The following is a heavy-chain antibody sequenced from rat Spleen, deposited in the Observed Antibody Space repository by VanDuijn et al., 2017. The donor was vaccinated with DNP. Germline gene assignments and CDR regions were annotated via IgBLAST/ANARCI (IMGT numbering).Heavy chain of an antibody. CDR2: IIYDGTNT. Sequence: EVQLVESGGGLVQPGRSLKLSCAASGFTFSDYGMAWVRQTPKKGLEWVANIIYDGTNTYYRDSVKGRFTISRDNTKNTLYLQMNSLRSEDTATYYCARHGTTEGIAYFDYWGQGVMVTVSS. CDR1: GFTFSDYG. J-gene: IGHJ2*01. V-gene: IGHV5-7*01. CDR3: ARHGTTEGIAYFDY. D-gene: IGHD1-11*01.